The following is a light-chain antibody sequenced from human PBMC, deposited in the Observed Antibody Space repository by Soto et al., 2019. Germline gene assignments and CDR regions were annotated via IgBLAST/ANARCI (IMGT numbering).Light chain of an antibody. J-gene: IGLJ1*01. Sequence: QSVLTQPASVSGSPGQSVTISCTGPRRDIGDSNFISWYQHSPGKAPRPLIYEVTNRPSGVSKRFSGSKAGNTASLTISGLLDDDEADYFCASFRSGTILVFGTGTKVTVL. CDR1: RRDIGDSNF. CDR3: ASFRSGTILV. CDR2: EVT. V-gene: IGLV2-14*01.